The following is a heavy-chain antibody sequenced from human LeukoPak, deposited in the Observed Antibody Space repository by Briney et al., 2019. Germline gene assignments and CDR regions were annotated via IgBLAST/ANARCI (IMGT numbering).Heavy chain of an antibody. Sequence: SETLSLTCAVYGGSFSGYYWSWIRQPPGKGLEWIGEINHSGSTNYNPSLKSRVTITVDTSKNQFSLNLSSVTAADTAIYYCAKNPHHDDDADEGFDYWGQGTLVTVSS. V-gene: IGHV4-34*01. J-gene: IGHJ4*02. CDR2: INHSGST. CDR1: GGSFSGYY. CDR3: AKNPHHDDDADEGFDY. D-gene: IGHD3-16*01.